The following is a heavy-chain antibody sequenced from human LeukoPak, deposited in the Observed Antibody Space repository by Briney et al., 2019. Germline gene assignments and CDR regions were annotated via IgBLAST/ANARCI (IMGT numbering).Heavy chain of an antibody. CDR3: ARDGSPRKNYDFWSGYPNWFDP. Sequence: GGSLRLSCAASGFTFSSYSMNWVRQAPGKGLEWVSSISSSSSYIYYADSVKGRFTISGDNAKNSLYLQMNSLRAEDTAVYYCARDGSPRKNYDFWSGYPNWFDPWGQGTLVTVSS. CDR2: ISSSSSYI. D-gene: IGHD3-3*01. V-gene: IGHV3-21*01. CDR1: GFTFSSYS. J-gene: IGHJ5*02.